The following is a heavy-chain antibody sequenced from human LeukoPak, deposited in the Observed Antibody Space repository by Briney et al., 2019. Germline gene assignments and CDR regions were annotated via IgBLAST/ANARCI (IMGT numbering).Heavy chain of an antibody. Sequence: SETLSLTCAVYGGSFSGYYWSWIRQPPGKGLEWIGEINHSGSTNYNPSLKSRVTISVDTSKNQFSLKLSSVTAADTAVYYCARGLGATYYDYVWGSYRYDYWGQGTLVTVSS. CDR2: INHSGST. D-gene: IGHD3-16*02. J-gene: IGHJ4*02. CDR1: GGSFSGYY. CDR3: ARGLGATYYDYVWGSYRYDY. V-gene: IGHV4-34*01.